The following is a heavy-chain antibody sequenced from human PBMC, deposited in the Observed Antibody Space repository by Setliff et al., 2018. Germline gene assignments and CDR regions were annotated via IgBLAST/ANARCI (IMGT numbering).Heavy chain of an antibody. V-gene: IGHV2-70*04. CDR1: GFSLSTSTVR. Sequence: SGPTLVNPTATLTLTCTFSGFSLSTSTVRVSWIRQPPGKALEWLARIDWDDEKFYSTSLKTRLTISKDTSKTQVILTMTNMAPADTATYYCARTVGYSSVWYDGDWFDPWGQGTLVTVSS. CDR3: ARTVGYSSVWYDGDWFDP. D-gene: IGHD6-19*01. J-gene: IGHJ5*02. CDR2: IDWDDEK.